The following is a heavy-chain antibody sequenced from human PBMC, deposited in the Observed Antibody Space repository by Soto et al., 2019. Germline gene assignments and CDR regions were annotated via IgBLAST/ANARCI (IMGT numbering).Heavy chain of an antibody. CDR3: ERDQPDGDSPHYFDY. V-gene: IGHV4-59*12. CDR2: IYYSGST. D-gene: IGHD4-17*01. Sequence: SETLSLTCTVSGGSISSYYWSWIRQPPGKGLEWIGYIYYSGSTKYNPSLKSRVTISVDTSKNQFSLKLSSVTAADTAVYYCERDQPDGDSPHYFDYWGQGTLVTVSS. J-gene: IGHJ4*02. CDR1: GGSISSYY.